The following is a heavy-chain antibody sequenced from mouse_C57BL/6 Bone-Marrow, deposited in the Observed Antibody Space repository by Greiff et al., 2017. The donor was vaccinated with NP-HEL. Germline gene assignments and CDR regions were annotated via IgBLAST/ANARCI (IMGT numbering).Heavy chain of an antibody. D-gene: IGHD1-1*02. CDR3: ARFLLLWYYFDY. CDR1: GYTFTDYY. J-gene: IGHJ2*01. CDR2: INPNNGGT. Sequence: EVQLQQSGPELVKPGASVKISCKASGYTFTDYYMNWVKQSHGQSLEWIGDINPNNGGTSYNQKFKGKATFTVDKSSSTAYMELRSLTSEDSAVYYCARFLLLWYYFDYWGQGTTLTVSS. V-gene: IGHV1-26*01.